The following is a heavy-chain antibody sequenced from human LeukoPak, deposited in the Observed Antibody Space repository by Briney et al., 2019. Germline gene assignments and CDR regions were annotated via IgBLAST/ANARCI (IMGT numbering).Heavy chain of an antibody. Sequence: SETLSLTCTVSGGSISSYYWSWIRQPAGKGLEWIGRIYTSGSTNYNPSLKSRVTMSVDTSKNQFSLKLSSVTAADTAVYYCAREDYYGSGSYYNVGAFDIWGQGTMVTVSS. CDR1: GGSISSYY. V-gene: IGHV4-4*07. D-gene: IGHD3-10*01. J-gene: IGHJ3*02. CDR3: AREDYYGSGSYYNVGAFDI. CDR2: IYTSGST.